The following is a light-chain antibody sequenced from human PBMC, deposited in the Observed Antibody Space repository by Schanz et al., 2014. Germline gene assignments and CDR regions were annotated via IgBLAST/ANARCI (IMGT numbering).Light chain of an antibody. V-gene: IGLV1-40*01. CDR3: QSYDSRLSGSGV. CDR2: GDT. CDR1: SSNIGAGYD. Sequence: QSVLTQPPSVSGAPGQRVTISCTGSSSNIGAGYDVHWYQQLPGTAPKLLIHGDTNRPSGVPDRFSGSKSGTSASLAITGLQAADEADYYCQSYDSRLSGSGVFGGGTKLTVL. J-gene: IGLJ2*01.